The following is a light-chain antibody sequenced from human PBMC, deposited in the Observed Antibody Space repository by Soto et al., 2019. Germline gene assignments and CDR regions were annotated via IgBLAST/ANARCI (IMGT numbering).Light chain of an antibody. CDR1: QSVSSY. CDR2: DAS. J-gene: IGKJ2*01. Sequence: EIVLTQSPATLSLSPGERATLSCRASQSVSSYLAWYQQKPGQAPRLLIYDASNRATGIPARFSGSGSGTVFTLTISRLDPEDVAVYYCQQRSNWPYTFGQGTKLEIK. V-gene: IGKV3-11*01. CDR3: QQRSNWPYT.